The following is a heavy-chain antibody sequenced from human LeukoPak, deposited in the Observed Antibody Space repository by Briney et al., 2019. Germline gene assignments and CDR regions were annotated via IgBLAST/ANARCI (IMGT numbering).Heavy chain of an antibody. D-gene: IGHD6-19*01. J-gene: IGHJ4*02. V-gene: IGHV1-2*02. CDR2: INPNSGGT. Sequence: GASVKVSCKASGYTFTGYYMHWVRQAPGRGLEWMGWINPNSGGTNYAQKFQGRVTMTRDTSISTAYMELSRLRSDDTAVYYCARDLYGRGAVADFNYWGQGTLVTVSS. CDR3: ARDLYGRGAVADFNY. CDR1: GYTFTGYY.